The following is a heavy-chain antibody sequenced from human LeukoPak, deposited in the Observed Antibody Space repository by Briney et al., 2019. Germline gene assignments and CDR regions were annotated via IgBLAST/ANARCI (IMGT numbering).Heavy chain of an antibody. J-gene: IGHJ4*02. V-gene: IGHV4-4*07. CDR1: GGSISSYY. CDR3: ARGGYQLYLWDYFDC. CDR2: IYTSGTT. Sequence: SETLSLTCTVSGGSISSYYWSWIRQPAGKGLEWIGRIYTSGTTNYNPSLKSRVIMSIDTSKNQFSLKLSSVTAADTAVYYCARGGYQLYLWDYFDCWGQRTLVTASS. D-gene: IGHD2-2*01.